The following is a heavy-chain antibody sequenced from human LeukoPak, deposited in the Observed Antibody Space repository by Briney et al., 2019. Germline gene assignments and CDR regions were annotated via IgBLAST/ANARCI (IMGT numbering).Heavy chain of an antibody. CDR2: ISSSSYT. CDR3: ARVDDHGAFDI. CDR1: GFTFSSYS. J-gene: IGHJ3*02. D-gene: IGHD1-14*01. V-gene: IGHV3-21*01. Sequence: PGGSLRLSCAASGFTFSSYSMNWVRQAPGKGLEWVSSISSSSYTYYADSVKGRFTISRDNAKNSLYLQMNSLRAEDTAVYYCARVDDHGAFDIWGQGTMVTVSS.